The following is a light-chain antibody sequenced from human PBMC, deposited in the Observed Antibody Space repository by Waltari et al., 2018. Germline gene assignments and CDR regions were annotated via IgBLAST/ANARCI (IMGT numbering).Light chain of an antibody. CDR1: ISDAAAYNI. Sequence: QSALTQPASVSGSPGQAINISCPGTISDAAAYNIFSWYQQYPGRAPRLMIYEARNRPSGVSNRFSASKSGNTASLTISGLQADDEADYYCCSYGGSYTWVFGGGTKVTVL. CDR2: EAR. J-gene: IGLJ3*02. V-gene: IGLV2-23*01. CDR3: CSYGGSYTWV.